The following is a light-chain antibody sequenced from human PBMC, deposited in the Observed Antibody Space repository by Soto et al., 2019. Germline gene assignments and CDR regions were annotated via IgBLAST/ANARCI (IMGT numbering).Light chain of an antibody. J-gene: IGKJ4*02. Sequence: DIVRTQSPDSLSVSLGERANINCKSSQSVLDSSNNKNYIAWYHQKPGQPPRLLIYWASTRESGVPDRFRGSGSGTDFTLIISSLQAEDVAGYYCQHYFSPPQTFGRGTKVELK. CDR1: QSVLDSSNNKNY. CDR3: QHYFSPPQT. CDR2: WAS. V-gene: IGKV4-1*01.